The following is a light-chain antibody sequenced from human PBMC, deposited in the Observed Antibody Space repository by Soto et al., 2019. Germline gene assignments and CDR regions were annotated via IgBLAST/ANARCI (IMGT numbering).Light chain of an antibody. J-gene: IGLJ1*01. CDR3: SSYTSSSPYV. CDR2: EVG. CDR1: SIDVGAYNY. V-gene: IGLV2-14*01. Sequence: SVLTQFASVSGSPGQSITISCTGTSIDVGAYNYVSWYQQHPDKAPKLLIYEVGNRPSGVSFRFSGSNSGNTASLTISGLQAEDEADYYCSSYTSSSPYVFGTGTKVTVL.